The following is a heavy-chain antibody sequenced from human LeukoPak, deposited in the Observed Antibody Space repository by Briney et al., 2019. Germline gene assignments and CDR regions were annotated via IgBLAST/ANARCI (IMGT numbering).Heavy chain of an antibody. CDR3: AKEPQNYDSSGYYLPAGDY. Sequence: GGSLRLSCAASGFTFSSYAMSWVRQAPGKGLEWVSAISGSGGSTYYADSVKGRFTTSRDNSKNTLYLQMNSLRAEDTAVYYCAKEPQNYDSSGYYLPAGDYWGQGTLVTVSS. CDR2: ISGSGGST. J-gene: IGHJ4*02. V-gene: IGHV3-23*01. D-gene: IGHD3-22*01. CDR1: GFTFSSYA.